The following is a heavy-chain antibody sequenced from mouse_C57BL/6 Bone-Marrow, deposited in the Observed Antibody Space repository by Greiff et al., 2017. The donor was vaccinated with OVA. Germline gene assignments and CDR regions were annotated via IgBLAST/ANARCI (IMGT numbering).Heavy chain of an antibody. D-gene: IGHD1-1*01. Sequence: VQLQQSGAELVRPGTSVKVSCKASGYAFTNYLIEWIGVINPGSGGTNYNEKFKGKATLTADKSSSTAYMQLSSLTSEDSAVYCCARYPVEAPYFDYWGQGTTLTVSS. CDR1: GYAFTNYL. CDR2: INPGSGGT. J-gene: IGHJ2*01. V-gene: IGHV1-54*01. CDR3: ARYPVEAPYFDY.